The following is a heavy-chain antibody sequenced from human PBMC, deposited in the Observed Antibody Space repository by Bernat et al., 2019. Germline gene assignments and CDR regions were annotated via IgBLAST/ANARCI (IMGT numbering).Heavy chain of an antibody. CDR3: ASRIAVTGSWRGS. CDR1: GFTFSSYE. CDR2: ISSSGGNT. D-gene: IGHD6-19*01. J-gene: IGHJ5*02. Sequence: VQLVESGGGVVQPGGSLRLSCAASGFTFSSYEMNWVRQAPGKGLEWVSYISSSGGNTYYADSVKGRFTISRDNTKNSLYLQLNGLRAEDTAVYYCASRIAVTGSWRGSWGQGTLVTVSS. V-gene: IGHV3-48*03.